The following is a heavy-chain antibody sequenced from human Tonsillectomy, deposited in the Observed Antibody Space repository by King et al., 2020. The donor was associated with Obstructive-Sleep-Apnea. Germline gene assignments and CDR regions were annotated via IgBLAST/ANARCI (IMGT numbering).Heavy chain of an antibody. CDR3: ASLTTVTTAFDY. CDR1: GFTFSSYA. J-gene: IGHJ4*02. CDR2: ISYDGSNK. D-gene: IGHD4-17*01. Sequence: VQLVESGGGVVQPGRSLRLSCAASGFTFSSYAMHWVRQAPGKGLEWVAVISYDGSNKKYADPVKGLYTNSRDNSKNTLYLQMNSLRAEDTYVYYCASLTTVTTAFDYWRQGTLVTVSS. V-gene: IGHV3-30-3*01.